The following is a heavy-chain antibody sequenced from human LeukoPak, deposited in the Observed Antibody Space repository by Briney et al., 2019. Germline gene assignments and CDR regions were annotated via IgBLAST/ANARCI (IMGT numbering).Heavy chain of an antibody. Sequence: ASVKVSCKASGYTFTSYDINWVRQATGQGLEWMGWMNPNSGNTGYAQKFQGRVTMTRNTSISTAYMELSSLRSEDTAVYYCARGPPYYVWGSYRQAGFDYWGQGTLVTVSP. J-gene: IGHJ4*02. CDR2: MNPNSGNT. V-gene: IGHV1-8*01. D-gene: IGHD3-16*02. CDR3: ARGPPYYVWGSYRQAGFDY. CDR1: GYTFTSYD.